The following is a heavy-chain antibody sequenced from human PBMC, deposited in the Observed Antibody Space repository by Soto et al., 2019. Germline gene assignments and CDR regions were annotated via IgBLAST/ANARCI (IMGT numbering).Heavy chain of an antibody. D-gene: IGHD6-19*01. J-gene: IGHJ6*03. V-gene: IGHV3-23*01. CDR2: ISGTYGNK. CDR3: AKGWSSGFRQLSLFYVDV. Sequence: GGSLRLSCAASGFTFSTYAMNWVRQAPGKGLEWVSGISGTYGNKKYADSVKGRFTISRDNSKNTVDLQMNSLRAEDTALYYCAKGWSSGFRQLSLFYVDVWGRGTTVTVSS. CDR1: GFTFSTYA.